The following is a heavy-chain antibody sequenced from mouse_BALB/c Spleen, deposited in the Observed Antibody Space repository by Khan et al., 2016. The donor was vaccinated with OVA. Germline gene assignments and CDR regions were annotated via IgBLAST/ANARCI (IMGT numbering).Heavy chain of an antibody. CDR2: ISSGGHYT. V-gene: IGHV5-6*02. CDR3: VSLAYYYNSWWLAY. Sequence: DVMLVESGGDLVKPGGSLKLSCAASGFTFSTYGMSWVRQTPDMRLEWVATISSGGHYTYYPDSVKGRFTISRDNAKTTLYLQMRSLKSEDTAIFNCVSLAYYYNSWWLAYWGQGTLVTVSA. CDR1: GFTFSTYG. J-gene: IGHJ3*01. D-gene: IGHD1-1*01.